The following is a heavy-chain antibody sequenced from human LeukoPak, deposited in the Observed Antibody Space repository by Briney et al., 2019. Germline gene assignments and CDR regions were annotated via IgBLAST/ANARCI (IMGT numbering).Heavy chain of an antibody. CDR3: ARDQYSYAHAAH. J-gene: IGHJ4*02. CDR2: IYFGGTT. Sequence: GRSLRLSCAASGFTVSSNYMSWVRQAPGKGLEWVSVIYFGGTTYYADSVKGRFTISRDNSKNTLHLQMNSLRAEDTAVYYCARDQYSYAHAAHWGQGTLVTVSS. V-gene: IGHV3-66*01. D-gene: IGHD5-18*01. CDR1: GFTVSSNY.